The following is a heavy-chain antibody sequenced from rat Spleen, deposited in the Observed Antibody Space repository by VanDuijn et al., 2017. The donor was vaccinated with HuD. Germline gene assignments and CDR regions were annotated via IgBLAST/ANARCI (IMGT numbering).Heavy chain of an antibody. D-gene: IGHD1-11*01. CDR2: MWYDGDT. V-gene: IGHV2-13*01. J-gene: IGHJ2*01. CDR3: TPLTLDY. CDR1: GFSLSNYG. Sequence: QVQLKESGPGLVQPSQTLSLTCTVSGFSLSNYGVMWVRQPPGKGLDWMGRMWYDGDTAYNSALKSRLSISRDTSKSQVFLKMNSLQTEDTAIYFCTPLTLDYWGQGVMVTVSS.